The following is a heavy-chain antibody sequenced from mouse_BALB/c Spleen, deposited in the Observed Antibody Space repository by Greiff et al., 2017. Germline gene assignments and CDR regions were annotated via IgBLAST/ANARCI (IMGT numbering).Heavy chain of an antibody. D-gene: IGHD2-4*01. Sequence: EVKLVESGGGLVKPGGSLKLSCAASGFTFSDYYMYWVRQTPEKRLEWVATISDGGSYTYYPDSVKGRFTISRDNAKNNLYLQMSSLKSEDTAMYYCARGYDYDLAGYYYAMDYWGQGTSVTVPS. V-gene: IGHV5-4*02. J-gene: IGHJ4*01. CDR1: GFTFSDYY. CDR3: ARGYDYDLAGYYYAMDY. CDR2: ISDGGSYT.